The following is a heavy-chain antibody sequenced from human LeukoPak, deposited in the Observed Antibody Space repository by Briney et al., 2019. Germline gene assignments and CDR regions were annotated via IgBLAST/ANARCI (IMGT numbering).Heavy chain of an antibody. CDR1: GYSFTSHY. Sequence: ASVKVSCKASGYSFTSHYMHWVRQAPGQGLEWLGLINPSGSSTLYAQKLQGRVTMTTDTSTSTAYMELRSLRSDDTAVYYCAREYYYDSSGYYEFDYWGQGTLVTVSS. CDR3: AREYYYDSSGYYEFDY. CDR2: INPSGSST. D-gene: IGHD3-22*01. V-gene: IGHV1-46*01. J-gene: IGHJ4*02.